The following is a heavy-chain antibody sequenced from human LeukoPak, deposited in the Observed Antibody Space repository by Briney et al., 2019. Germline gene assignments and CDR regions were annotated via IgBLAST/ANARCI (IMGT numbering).Heavy chain of an antibody. CDR1: GYTFTSYV. J-gene: IGHJ3*02. CDR2: ISTYNGNT. CDR3: ARERAKVGAQDAFDI. V-gene: IGHV1-18*01. Sequence: ASVKVSCKASGYTFTSYVISWVRQAPGQGLEWMGWISTYNGNTNYAQRLQGRVTMTTDTSTSTAYMELRRLRSDDTAVYYCARERAKVGAQDAFDIWGQGTMVTVSS. D-gene: IGHD1-26*01.